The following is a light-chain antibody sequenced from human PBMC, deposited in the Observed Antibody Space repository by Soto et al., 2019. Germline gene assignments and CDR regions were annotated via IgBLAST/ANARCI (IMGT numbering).Light chain of an antibody. V-gene: IGKV3-20*01. J-gene: IGKJ2*01. CDR1: QSVTSNF. Sequence: EIVLTQSPGTLSLSPGERATLSCRASQSVTSNFLAWYQQKPGQAPRLLIYGASTRAAGVPDRFSGSGSGTDFTLTITRLEPEDFAVYYGQQYGRSPLMYTFGQGTKV. CDR2: GAS. CDR3: QQYGRSPLMYT.